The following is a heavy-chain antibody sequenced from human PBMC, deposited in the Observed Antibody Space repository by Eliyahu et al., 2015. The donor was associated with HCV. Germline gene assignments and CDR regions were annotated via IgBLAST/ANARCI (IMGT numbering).Heavy chain of an antibody. CDR3: ARVWFYSGSGNYRRVPYYFDF. CDR2: IFXSGST. D-gene: IGHD3-10*01. CDR1: GGSFXXYX. Sequence: QVQLQQWGAGLLKPSETLSLXCAXXGGSFXXYXXTWIRQPPGKGLEWIGDIFXSGSTNFNPSLTSRVTISTDPSRNQFSLNLTSVTAADTAVYYCARVWFYSGSGNYRRVPYYFDFWGQGTLVTVSS. V-gene: IGHV4-34*12. J-gene: IGHJ4*02.